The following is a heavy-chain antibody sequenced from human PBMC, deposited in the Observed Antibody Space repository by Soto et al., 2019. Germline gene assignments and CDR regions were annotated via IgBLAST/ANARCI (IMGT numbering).Heavy chain of an antibody. D-gene: IGHD1-7*01. Sequence: GGSLRLSCAASRFTVSNYGSHWVRQAPGKGLEWVAVIWSDGSNKYYADSVKGRFTISRDNSKNTLYLQMSSLRAEDTAVYYCARDNWNYVSAFDIWGQGTMVTVSS. CDR2: IWSDGSNK. V-gene: IGHV3-33*01. J-gene: IGHJ3*02. CDR1: RFTVSNYG. CDR3: ARDNWNYVSAFDI.